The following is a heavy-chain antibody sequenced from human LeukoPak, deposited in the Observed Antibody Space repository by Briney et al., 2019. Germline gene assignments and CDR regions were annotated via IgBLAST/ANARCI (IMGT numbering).Heavy chain of an antibody. D-gene: IGHD7-27*01. CDR1: GYSFTSYW. CDR3: ARGTGDPDYFDY. J-gene: IGHJ4*02. CDR2: IYPGDSDT. V-gene: IGHV5-51*01. Sequence: KTGGSLRLSCKSSGYSFTSYWIGWVRRMPGKGLEWMGIIYPGDSDTRYSPSFQGQVTISADKSISTAYLQWSSLKASDTAMYYCARGTGDPDYFDYWGQGTLVTISS.